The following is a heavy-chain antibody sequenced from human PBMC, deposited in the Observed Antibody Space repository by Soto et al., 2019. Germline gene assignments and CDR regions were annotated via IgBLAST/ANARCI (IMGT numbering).Heavy chain of an antibody. CDR1: GYTFTSYG. CDR2: ISAYNGNT. J-gene: IGHJ4*02. V-gene: IGHV1-18*04. D-gene: IGHD2-2*01. CDR3: ARDKGRDIVVVPAPT. Sequence: AAVKVSCKASGYTFTSYGISWVRQAPGQGLEWMGWISAYNGNTNYAQKLQGRVTMTTDTSTSTAYMELRSLRSDDTAVYYCARDKGRDIVVVPAPTWGQGTLVTVSS.